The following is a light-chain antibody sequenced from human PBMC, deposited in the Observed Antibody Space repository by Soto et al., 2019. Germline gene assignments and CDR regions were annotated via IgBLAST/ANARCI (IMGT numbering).Light chain of an antibody. Sequence: DIQMTQSPSSVSASVGDRVSITCRASQGISNWLAWYQQKPGRAPKLLIYTGSSLQSGVPSRFSGTGSGTDFTLTISSLQPEDGATFYCQQANSFPLTFRGGTKVEIK. CDR3: QQANSFPLT. J-gene: IGKJ4*01. CDR2: TGS. CDR1: QGISNW. V-gene: IGKV1-12*01.